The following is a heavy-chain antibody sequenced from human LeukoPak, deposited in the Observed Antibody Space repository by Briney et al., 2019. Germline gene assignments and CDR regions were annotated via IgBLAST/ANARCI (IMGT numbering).Heavy chain of an antibody. CDR1: GGSISSGGYY. CDR3: ARMLRTGLFVGSDAFDI. CDR2: IYYGGST. D-gene: IGHD3-22*01. J-gene: IGHJ3*02. V-gene: IGHV4-31*03. Sequence: KASETLSLTCTVSGGSISSGGYYWSWIRQHPGKGLEWIGYIYYGGSTYYNPSLKSRVTISVDTSKNRFSLKLSSVTAADTAVYYCARMLRTGLFVGSDAFDIWGQGTMVTVSS.